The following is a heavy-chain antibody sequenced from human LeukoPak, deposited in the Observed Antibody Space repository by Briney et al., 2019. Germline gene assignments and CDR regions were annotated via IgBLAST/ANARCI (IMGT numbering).Heavy chain of an antibody. J-gene: IGHJ6*03. Sequence: GGSLRLSCAASGFTFSSYAMSWVRQAPGKGLEWVSAISGSGGSTYYADSVKGRFTISRDNSKNTLYLQMNSLRAEDTAVYYCARVAYYDSSGPRYYYMDVWGKGTTVTVSS. V-gene: IGHV3-23*01. D-gene: IGHD3-22*01. CDR1: GFTFSSYA. CDR3: ARVAYYDSSGPRYYYMDV. CDR2: ISGSGGST.